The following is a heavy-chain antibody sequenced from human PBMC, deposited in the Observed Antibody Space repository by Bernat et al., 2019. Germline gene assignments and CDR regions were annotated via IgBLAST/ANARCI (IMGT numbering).Heavy chain of an antibody. CDR1: GFTFSSYG. CDR2: ISYDGSNK. D-gene: IGHD3-22*01. CDR3: AKNDYYDSSGHLGRVDY. V-gene: IGHV3-30*18. J-gene: IGHJ4*02. Sequence: QVQLVESGGGVVQPGRSLRLSCAASGFTFSSYGMHWVRQAPGKGLEWVAVISYDGSNKYYADSVKGRFTISRDNSKNTLYLQMNSLRAEDTAVYYCAKNDYYDSSGHLGRVDYWGQGTLVTVSA.